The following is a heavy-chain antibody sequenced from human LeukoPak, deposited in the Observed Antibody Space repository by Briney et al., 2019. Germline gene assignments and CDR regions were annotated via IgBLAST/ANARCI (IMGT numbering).Heavy chain of an antibody. Sequence: GGSLRLSCAAPGFTFSTYAMHWVRQAPGKGLEYVSAISSSGGRTYYANSVKDRFTISRDISTNTLYLQMGSLRAEDTAVYYCARDQLARPPIIHHYDGMDAWGQGTTVTVSS. J-gene: IGHJ6*02. CDR2: ISSSGGRT. CDR3: ARDQLARPPIIHHYDGMDA. V-gene: IGHV3-64*01. D-gene: IGHD6-6*01. CDR1: GFTFSTYA.